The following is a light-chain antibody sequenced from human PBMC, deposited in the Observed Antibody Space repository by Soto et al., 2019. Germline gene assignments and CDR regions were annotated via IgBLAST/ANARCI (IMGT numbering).Light chain of an antibody. V-gene: IGKV3-20*01. CDR2: GAS. CDR1: QSVSSSY. CDR3: QQYGSSPLT. Sequence: EIALTQSPGTLSLSPGERATLSRRASQSVSSSYLAWYQQKPGQAPRLLIYGASSRATGIPDRFSGSGSGTDFTLTVSRLEPEDFAVYYCQQYGSSPLTFGGGTKVEIK. J-gene: IGKJ4*01.